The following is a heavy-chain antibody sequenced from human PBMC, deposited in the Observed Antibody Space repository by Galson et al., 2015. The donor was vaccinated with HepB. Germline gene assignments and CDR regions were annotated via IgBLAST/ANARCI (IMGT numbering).Heavy chain of an antibody. CDR2: INEDGSSR. CDR3: AKDHGGPNGY. D-gene: IGHD2-8*01. J-gene: IGHJ4*02. Sequence: SLRLSCAASGVTLSRYWVHWVRQVPGKGLVWVARINEDGSSRAYADSVRGRFTISRDNAKNMLYLEMNSLRAEDTAVYYCAKDHGGPNGYWGQGTLVTVSS. V-gene: IGHV3-74*01. CDR1: GVTLSRYW.